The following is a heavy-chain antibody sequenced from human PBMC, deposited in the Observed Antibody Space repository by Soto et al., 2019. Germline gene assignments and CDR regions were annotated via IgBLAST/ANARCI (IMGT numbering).Heavy chain of an antibody. CDR2: ISYDGSNK. D-gene: IGHD2-2*01. CDR1: GFTFSSYA. CDR3: AKNQLGGYHTQPVGY. V-gene: IGHV3-30*18. Sequence: QVQLVESGGGVVQPGRSLRLSCAASGFTFSSYAMHWVRQAPGKGLEWVAVISYDGSNKYYADSVRGRFTISRDNSKNTLYLQMHSLRAEDTAVYYYAKNQLGGYHTQPVGYWGQGTLVTVSS. J-gene: IGHJ4*02.